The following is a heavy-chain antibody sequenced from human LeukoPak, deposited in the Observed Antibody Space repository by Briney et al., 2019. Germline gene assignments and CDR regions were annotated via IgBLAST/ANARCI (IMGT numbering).Heavy chain of an antibody. D-gene: IGHD6-19*01. V-gene: IGHV4-34*01. CDR2: INHSGST. Sequence: PSETLSLTCAVYGGSFSGYYWSWIRQPPGKGLEWIGEINHSGSTNYNPSLKSRVTISLDTSKNQFSLRLSSMTAADTAVYYCARDLAGAVAGIPGSWGQGTLVTVSS. J-gene: IGHJ5*02. CDR1: GGSFSGYY. CDR3: ARDLAGAVAGIPGS.